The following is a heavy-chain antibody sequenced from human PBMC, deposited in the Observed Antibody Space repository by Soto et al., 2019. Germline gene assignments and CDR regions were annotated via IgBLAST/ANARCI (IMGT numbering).Heavy chain of an antibody. J-gene: IGHJ4*02. CDR1: GFSLSSPAVG. CDR2: IYWNDNN. Sequence: QITLKESGPTLVKPTQTLTLTCTFSGFSLSSPAVGVNWIRQPPGKALEWLALIYWNDNNQYSPSLRSRLTITKDTSKNQVVLIMTNVDPADTATYYCAHGSGWLSDYWGQGTLVTVSS. V-gene: IGHV2-5*01. D-gene: IGHD6-19*01. CDR3: AHGSGWLSDY.